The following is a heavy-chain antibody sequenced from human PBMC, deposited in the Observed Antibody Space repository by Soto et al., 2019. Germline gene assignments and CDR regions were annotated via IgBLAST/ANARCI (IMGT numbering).Heavy chain of an antibody. CDR2: ITNNGGST. V-gene: IGHV3-23*01. Sequence: RALILSCAASGFTFRRDRMSWIRQAPGKGLEWISLITNNGGSTHYADSMKGRFTITRDNTKNTLFLQMNSLRYEDTAVYYCAKERATSTAFDPWGQGALVTVSS. CDR3: AKERATSTAFDP. J-gene: IGHJ5*02. CDR1: GFTFRRDR. D-gene: IGHD3-3*02.